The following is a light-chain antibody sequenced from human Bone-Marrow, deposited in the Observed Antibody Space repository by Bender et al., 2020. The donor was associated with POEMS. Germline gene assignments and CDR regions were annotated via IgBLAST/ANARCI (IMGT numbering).Light chain of an antibody. V-gene: IGLV2-14*02. CDR3: ATWDDSLRGPV. CDR2: DNN. CDR1: TPDFGTYYD. Sequence: SALTQPASVSGSPGQSITISCTGPTPDFGTYYDDVSWYQQLPGKAPQLILYDNNKRPSGVSRRFSASKSGTSASLAIDGLRSEDEADYHCATWDDSLRGPVFGGGTKLTVL. J-gene: IGLJ3*02.